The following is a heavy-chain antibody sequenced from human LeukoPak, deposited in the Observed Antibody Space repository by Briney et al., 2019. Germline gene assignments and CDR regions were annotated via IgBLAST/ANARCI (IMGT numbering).Heavy chain of an antibody. CDR1: GGTFISYA. Sequence: SVKVSCKASGGTFISYAISWVRQAPGQGLEWMGGIIPIFGTANYAQKFQGRVTITADESTSTAYMELSSLRSEDTAVYYCARDTELVHPHWFDPWGQGTLVTVSS. J-gene: IGHJ5*02. V-gene: IGHV1-69*13. CDR3: ARDTELVHPHWFDP. CDR2: IIPIFGTA. D-gene: IGHD6-13*01.